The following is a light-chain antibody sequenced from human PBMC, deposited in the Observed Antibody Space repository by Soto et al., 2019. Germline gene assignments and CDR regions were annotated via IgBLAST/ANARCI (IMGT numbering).Light chain of an antibody. CDR3: MQGTHWPPVT. CDR1: QSLVYSDGNTY. CDR2: KVS. V-gene: IGKV2-30*01. J-gene: IGKJ1*01. Sequence: DVVITQSPLSLPVTLGQPASISCRCSQSLVYSDGNTYLSWFQLRPGQSPRRLIYKVSNRDSGVPDRFSGSGSGTDFTLKISRVGADDVGVYYCMQGTHWPPVTFGQGTKVEIK.